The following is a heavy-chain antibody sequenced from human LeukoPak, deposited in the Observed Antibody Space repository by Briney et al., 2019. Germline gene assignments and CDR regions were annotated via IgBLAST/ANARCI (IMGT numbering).Heavy chain of an antibody. J-gene: IGHJ4*02. D-gene: IGHD6-19*01. Sequence: SETLSLTCTVSGGSLSSSSYYWGWIRQPPGKGLVWIGSIYYSGSTYYNPSLKSRVTISVDTSKNQFSLKLSSVTAADTAVYYCARDLGIAVAVDYFDYWGQGTLVTVSS. CDR3: ARDLGIAVAVDYFDY. CDR2: IYYSGST. V-gene: IGHV4-39*07. CDR1: GGSLSSSSYY.